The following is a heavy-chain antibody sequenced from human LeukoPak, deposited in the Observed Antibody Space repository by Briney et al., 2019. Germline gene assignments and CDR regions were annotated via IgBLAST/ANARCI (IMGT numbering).Heavy chain of an antibody. J-gene: IGHJ4*02. CDR2: INPSGGST. V-gene: IGHV1-46*01. CDR3: AREHYYDSSGYYHAEFDY. Sequence: ASVKVSCKASGYTFTSYYMHWVRLAPGQGLEWMGIINPSGGSTSYAQKFQGRVTMTRDTSTSTVYMELSSLRSEDTAVYYCAREHYYDSSGYYHAEFDYWGQGTLVTVSS. CDR1: GYTFTSYY. D-gene: IGHD3-22*01.